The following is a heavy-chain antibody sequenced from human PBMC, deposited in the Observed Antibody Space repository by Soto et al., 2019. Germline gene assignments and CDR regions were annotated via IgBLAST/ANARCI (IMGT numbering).Heavy chain of an antibody. CDR1: GFTFRNHA. CDR2: ISGSGTMK. Sequence: GGSLRLSCVASGFTFRNHAMTWVRKAPGKGLEWVSGISGSGTMKYYADSVRGHFTISRENAKNTLHLQMDNLRVEDTAVYYCVRATFFSDSSGYTRCFDYWGHGTLVTVSS. J-gene: IGHJ4*01. CDR3: VRATFFSDSSGYTRCFDY. V-gene: IGHV3-23*01. D-gene: IGHD3-22*01.